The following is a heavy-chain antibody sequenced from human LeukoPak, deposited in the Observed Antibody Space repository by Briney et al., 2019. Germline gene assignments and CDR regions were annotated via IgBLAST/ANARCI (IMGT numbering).Heavy chain of an antibody. CDR2: IYYSGST. V-gene: IGHV4-59*01. CDR3: ASSSMAYGSGNWFDP. Sequence: SETLSLTCTVSGGSISGYYWSWIRQPPGKGLEWIGFIYYSGSTNYNPSLKSRVTISVDTSKNQFSLKLSSVTAADTAVYYCASSSMAYGSGNWFDPWGQGTLVTVSS. CDR1: GGSISGYY. J-gene: IGHJ5*02. D-gene: IGHD3-10*01.